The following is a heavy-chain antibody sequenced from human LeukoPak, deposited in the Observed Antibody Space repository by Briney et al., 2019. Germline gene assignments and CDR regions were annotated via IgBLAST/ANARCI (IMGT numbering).Heavy chain of an antibody. CDR2: IGAFNGNT. D-gene: IGHD3-22*01. Sequence: ASVKVSCKASGYSFDRYGISWVRQAPGQGLEWLGWIGAFNGNTNYAQNLQGRVTMTADTSTTTAYMELRSLSSDDTAVYYCARDFLSYDGSENHFADTFDIWGQGTMVTVSS. V-gene: IGHV1-18*01. CDR3: ARDFLSYDGSENHFADTFDI. CDR1: GYSFDRYG. J-gene: IGHJ3*02.